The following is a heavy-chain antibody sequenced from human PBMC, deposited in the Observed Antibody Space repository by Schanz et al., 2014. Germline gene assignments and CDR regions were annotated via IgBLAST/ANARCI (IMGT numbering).Heavy chain of an antibody. CDR3: ARVTLPGYSSPRDACDI. D-gene: IGHD5-18*01. CDR2: ISYGTSYI. J-gene: IGHJ3*02. Sequence: EVKMVESGGGLVKPGGSLRLSCAASGFNFSSYSLNWVRQAPGKGLEWVSSISYGTSYIYYAESVKGRFTISRDNAKNSLYLQMNGLRAEDTAVYYCARVTLPGYSSPRDACDIWGQGTMVTVSS. V-gene: IGHV3-21*01. CDR1: GFNFSSYS.